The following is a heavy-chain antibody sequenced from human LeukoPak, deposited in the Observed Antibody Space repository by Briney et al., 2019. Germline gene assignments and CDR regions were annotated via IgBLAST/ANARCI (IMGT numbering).Heavy chain of an antibody. V-gene: IGHV4-30-4*01. CDR1: GGSISSGDYY. CDR2: IYYSGST. J-gene: IGHJ4*02. D-gene: IGHD3-3*01. Sequence: ASETLSLTCTVSGGSISSGDYYWSWIRQPPGKGLEWIGYIYYSGSTYYNPSLKSRVTISVDTSKNQFSLKQSSVTAADTAVYYCARVGYDFWSGYFDYWGQGTLVTVSS. CDR3: ARVGYDFWSGYFDY.